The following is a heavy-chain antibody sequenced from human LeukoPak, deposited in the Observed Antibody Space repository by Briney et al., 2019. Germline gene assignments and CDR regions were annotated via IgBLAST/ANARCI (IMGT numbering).Heavy chain of an antibody. Sequence: KPSETLSLTCAVYGGSFSGYYWSWIRQPPGKGLEWIGEINHSGSTNYNPSLKSRVTISVDTSKNQFSLKLSSVTAADTAVYCCVRGHWLGSFFDYWGQGTLVTVSS. CDR2: INHSGST. CDR3: VRGHWLGSFFDY. CDR1: GGSFSGYY. D-gene: IGHD3-9*01. J-gene: IGHJ4*02. V-gene: IGHV4-34*01.